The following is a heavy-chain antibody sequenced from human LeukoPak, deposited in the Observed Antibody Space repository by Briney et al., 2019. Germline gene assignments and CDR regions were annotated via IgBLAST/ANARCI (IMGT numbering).Heavy chain of an antibody. J-gene: IGHJ3*02. V-gene: IGHV3-43*02. CDR1: GFIFDDYA. D-gene: IGHD3-10*01. Sequence: PGGSLRLSCAASGFIFDDYAMHWVRQAPGKGLEWVSLISGDGGRTYYTDSVKGRFTISRDNSKHSLYLQMNSPRTEDTALYYCTKNGGYSDAFDIWGQGTMVTVSS. CDR2: ISGDGGRT. CDR3: TKNGGYSDAFDI.